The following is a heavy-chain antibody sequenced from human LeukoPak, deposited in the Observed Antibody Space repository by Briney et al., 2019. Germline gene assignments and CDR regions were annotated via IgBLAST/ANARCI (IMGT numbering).Heavy chain of an antibody. V-gene: IGHV4-59*12. D-gene: IGHD4-17*01. CDR2: IYYTGNT. J-gene: IGHJ4*02. CDR3: ASWTIYGDYPTY. CDR1: GGSISNYY. Sequence: SETLSLTCTVSGGSISNYYWNWIRQPPGKGLEWIGYIYYTGNTNYNPSLKSRVTISVDTSKNQFSLKLTSVTAADTAVYYCASWTIYGDYPTYWGRGTLVTVSS.